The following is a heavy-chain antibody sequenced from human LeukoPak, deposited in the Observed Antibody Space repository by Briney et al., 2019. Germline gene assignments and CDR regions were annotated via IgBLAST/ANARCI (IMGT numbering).Heavy chain of an antibody. CDR3: ARDMVRDYYYYGMDV. Sequence: ASVKVSRKASGYTFTSYDINWVRQATGQGLEWMGWMNPNSGNTGYAQKFQGRVTMTRNTSISTAYMELSSLRSEDTAVYYCARDMVRDYYYYGMDVWGQGTTVTVSS. CDR2: MNPNSGNT. J-gene: IGHJ6*02. CDR1: GYTFTSYD. D-gene: IGHD2-15*01. V-gene: IGHV1-8*01.